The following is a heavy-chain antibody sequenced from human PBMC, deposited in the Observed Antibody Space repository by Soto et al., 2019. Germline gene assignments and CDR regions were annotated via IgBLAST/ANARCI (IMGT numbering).Heavy chain of an antibody. J-gene: IGHJ4*02. D-gene: IGHD3-16*01. Sequence: EVQLLQSGGGLVQPGGSLRLSCATSGFSFSNYAMSWVRQAPGKGLEWVSGSDSGGPTYYTDSVKGRFTISRDNSKNTLYLQMNSLRAEDTAVYYCAKCGGLGAPRGGGSCLCPIDYWGQGILVTVSS. CDR3: AKCGGLGAPRGGGSCLCPIDY. CDR2: SDSGGPT. CDR1: GFSFSNYA. V-gene: IGHV3-23*01.